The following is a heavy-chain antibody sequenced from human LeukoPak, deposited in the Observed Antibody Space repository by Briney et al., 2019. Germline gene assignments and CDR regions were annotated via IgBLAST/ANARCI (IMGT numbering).Heavy chain of an antibody. V-gene: IGHV3-11*06. D-gene: IGHD3-22*01. CDR2: ISSSSNYK. J-gene: IGHJ1*01. CDR1: GFTFSDYY. Sequence: PGGSLRLSCAASGFTFSDYYMSWIRQGPGKGLEGISYISSSSNYKNYADSVQGRFTISRDNAKSSLYLQMNGLRAVDSAVYYCARHGLYDSTDYWTFQHWGQGTLVTVSS. CDR3: ARHGLYDSTDYWTFQH.